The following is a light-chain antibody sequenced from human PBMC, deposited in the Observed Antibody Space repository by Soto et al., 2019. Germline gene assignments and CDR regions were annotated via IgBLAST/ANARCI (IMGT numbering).Light chain of an antibody. CDR1: QSVGSN. CDR3: QQYNNWPYT. CDR2: DAS. J-gene: IGKJ2*01. Sequence: EIVLTHSPATLSVSPGERATLSCRASQSVGSNLAWYQQRPGQPPRLLIYDASTRATDIPARFSGGGSGTKFTLTISSLQSEDFALYYCQQYNNWPYTFGQGTKLQIK. V-gene: IGKV3-15*01.